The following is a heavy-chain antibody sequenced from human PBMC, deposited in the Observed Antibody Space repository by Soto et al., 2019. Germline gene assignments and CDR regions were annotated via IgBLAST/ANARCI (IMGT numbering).Heavy chain of an antibody. CDR3: ARAARGYSYGPFDY. CDR1: GGSISTYY. J-gene: IGHJ4*02. V-gene: IGHV4-59*01. D-gene: IGHD5-18*01. CDR2: IYYSGST. Sequence: SETLSLTCTVSGGSISTYYWSWIRQPPGKGLDWIGYIYYSGSTNYNPSLKSRVTISVDTSKNQFSLKLSSVAAADTAVYYCARAARGYSYGPFDYWGQGTVVTVSS.